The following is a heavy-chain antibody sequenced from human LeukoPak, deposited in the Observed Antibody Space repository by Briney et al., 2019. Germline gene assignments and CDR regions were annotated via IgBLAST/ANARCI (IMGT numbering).Heavy chain of an antibody. J-gene: IGHJ3*02. Sequence: GGSLRLSCAASGFTFSSYKMNWVRQAPGKGLEWVSSITSSSSYIYYADSVKGRFTISRDNAKNSLFLQTNSLRAEDTAVYYCASESGDYRTFDIWGQGTRVTVSS. D-gene: IGHD4-17*01. V-gene: IGHV3-21*01. CDR3: ASESGDYRTFDI. CDR1: GFTFSSYK. CDR2: ITSSSSYI.